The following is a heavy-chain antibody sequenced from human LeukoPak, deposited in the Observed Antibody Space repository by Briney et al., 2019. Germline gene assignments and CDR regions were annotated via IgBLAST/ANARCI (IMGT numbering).Heavy chain of an antibody. CDR2: INHCGST. CDR3: ARSGITGTTKAYFQH. V-gene: IGHV4-34*01. CDR1: GGSFSGYY. Sequence: SETLSLTCAVYGGSFSGYYWSWIRQPPGKGLEWIGEINHCGSTNYNPSLKSRVTISVDTSKNQFSLKLSSVTAADTAVYYCARSGITGTTKAYFQHWGQGTLVTVSS. J-gene: IGHJ1*01. D-gene: IGHD1-7*01.